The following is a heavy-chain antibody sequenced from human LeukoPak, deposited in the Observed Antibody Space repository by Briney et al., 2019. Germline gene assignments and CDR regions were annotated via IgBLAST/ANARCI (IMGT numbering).Heavy chain of an antibody. CDR1: GYTLTELS. CDR2: FDPEDGET. J-gene: IGHJ4*02. V-gene: IGHV1-24*01. Sequence: ASVKVSCKVSGYTLTELSMHWVRQAPGKGLEWMGGFDPEDGETIYAQKFQGRVTMTEDTSTDTAYMELSSLRSEDTAVYYCASFTGYSSSWYLEKDYWGQGTLVTVSP. CDR3: ASFTGYSSSWYLEKDY. D-gene: IGHD6-13*01.